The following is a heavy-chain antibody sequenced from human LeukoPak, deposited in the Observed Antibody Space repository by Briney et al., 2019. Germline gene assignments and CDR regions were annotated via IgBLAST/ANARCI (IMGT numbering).Heavy chain of an antibody. V-gene: IGHV3-23*01. D-gene: IGHD3-3*01. Sequence: GGSLRLSCAASGFSFSAYGMNWVRQAPGKGLEWVSAIGGSGATTYYADSVRGRFTISRDKSKNTLYLQMNSLRAEDTAVYYCAKDLKRDLWSGYLYYYYYMDVWGKGTTVTVSS. CDR3: AKDLKRDLWSGYLYYYYYMDV. J-gene: IGHJ6*03. CDR2: IGGSGATT. CDR1: GFSFSAYG.